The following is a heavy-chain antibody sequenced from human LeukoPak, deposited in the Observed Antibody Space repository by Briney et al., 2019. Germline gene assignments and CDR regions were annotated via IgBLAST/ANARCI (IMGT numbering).Heavy chain of an antibody. J-gene: IGHJ6*02. V-gene: IGHV1-46*01. CDR1: GYTFTSYY. D-gene: IGHD3-9*01. CDR3: ARDKDYESLTGYPHYGMDV. CDR2: INPSGGST. Sequence: ASVKVSCKASGYTFTSYYMHWVRQAPGQGLEWMGLINPSGGSTSYAQKFQGRVTMTRDMSTSTVYMELSSLRSEDTAVYYCARDKDYESLTGYPHYGMDVWGQGTTVTVSS.